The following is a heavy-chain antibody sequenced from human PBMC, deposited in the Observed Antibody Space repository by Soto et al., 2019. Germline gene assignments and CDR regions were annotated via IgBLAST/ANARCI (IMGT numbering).Heavy chain of an antibody. Sequence: GGSLRLSCAASGFTFSSYAMSWVRQAPGKGLEWVSAISGSGGSTYYADSVKGRFTISRDNSKNTLYLQMNSLRAEDTAVYYCAKGIVVVITMGYDYFDYWGQGTLVTVSS. V-gene: IGHV3-23*01. CDR1: GFTFSSYA. J-gene: IGHJ4*02. CDR2: ISGSGGST. CDR3: AKGIVVVITMGYDYFDY. D-gene: IGHD3-22*01.